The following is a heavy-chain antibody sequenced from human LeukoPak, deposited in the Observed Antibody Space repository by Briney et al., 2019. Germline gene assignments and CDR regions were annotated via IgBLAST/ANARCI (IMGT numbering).Heavy chain of an antibody. CDR3: AKRNDYSDAFDI. Sequence: GGSLRLSCAASGFTFSSYAMSWVRQAPGKGLEWVSAISGSGGSTCYADSVKGRFTISRDNSKNTLYLQMNSLRAEDTAVYYCAKRNDYSDAFDIWGQGTMVTVSS. CDR1: GFTFSSYA. CDR2: ISGSGGST. J-gene: IGHJ3*02. V-gene: IGHV3-23*01. D-gene: IGHD4-11*01.